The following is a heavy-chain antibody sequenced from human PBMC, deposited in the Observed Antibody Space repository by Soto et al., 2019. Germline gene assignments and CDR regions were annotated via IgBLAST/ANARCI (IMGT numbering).Heavy chain of an antibody. CDR2: IYYGGSS. D-gene: IGHD5-18*01. V-gene: IGHV4-31*03. CDR1: GGSISSGGYY. CDR3: ARVWDTDMGLFDS. J-gene: IGHJ4*02. Sequence: SETLSLTCTVSGGSISSGGYYWSWIRQHPGKGLEWLGYIYYGGSSNYNPSLKSRISISVDTSKNQFSLKLSSVTAADTAVYYCARVWDTDMGLFDSWGQGTLVTVSS.